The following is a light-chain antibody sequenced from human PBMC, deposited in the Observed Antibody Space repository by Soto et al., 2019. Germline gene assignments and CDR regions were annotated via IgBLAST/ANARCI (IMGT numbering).Light chain of an antibody. V-gene: IGLV2-14*01. CDR3: SSYTSRSTVV. CDR2: EVS. Sequence: QSALTQPASVSGSPGQSITLSCTGTSSDVGGYNYVSWYQHHPGKAPKLMIYEVSNRPSGVSNRFSGSKSGNTASLTISGLQAEDEADYYCSSYTSRSTVVFGGGTKLTVL. J-gene: IGLJ2*01. CDR1: SSDVGGYNY.